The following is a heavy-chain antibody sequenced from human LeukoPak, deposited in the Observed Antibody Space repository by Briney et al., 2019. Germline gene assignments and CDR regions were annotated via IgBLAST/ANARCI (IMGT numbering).Heavy chain of an antibody. J-gene: IGHJ3*02. CDR3: ARDRNYYDASGYYDAFDI. Sequence: GGSLRLSCAASGFTFSSYSMNWVRQAPGKGLEWVSSISSSSSYIYYADSVKGRFTISRDNAKNSLYLQMNSLRAEDTAVYYCARDRNYYDASGYYDAFDIWGQGTMVTVSS. CDR2: ISSSSSYI. D-gene: IGHD3-22*01. V-gene: IGHV3-21*01. CDR1: GFTFSSYS.